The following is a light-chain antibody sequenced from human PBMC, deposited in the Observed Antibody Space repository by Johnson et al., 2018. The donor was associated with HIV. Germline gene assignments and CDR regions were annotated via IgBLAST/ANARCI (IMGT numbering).Light chain of an antibody. J-gene: IGLJ1*01. CDR3: GTWDSSLSAPV. CDR1: SSNIGNNY. CDR2: ENN. V-gene: IGLV1-51*02. Sequence: QSVLTQPPSVSAAPGQKVTISCSGSSSNIGNNYVSWYQQFPGTAPKLLIYENNKRPSGIPDRFSGSKSGTSATLGITGLQTGDEAEYYCGTWDSSLSAPVFGTGTKVTVL.